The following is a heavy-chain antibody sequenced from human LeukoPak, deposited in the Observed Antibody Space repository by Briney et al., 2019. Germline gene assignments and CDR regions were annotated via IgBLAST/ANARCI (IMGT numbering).Heavy chain of an antibody. CDR2: IYTSGST. CDR1: GGSISSGSYY. D-gene: IGHD2-2*01. J-gene: IGHJ6*03. Sequence: SQTLSLTCTVSGGSISSGSYYWSWIRQPAGKGLEWIGRIYTSGSTNYNPSLKSRVTISVDTSKNQFSLKLSSVTAADTAVYYCARGQPYYYYYYMDAWGKGTTVTVSS. CDR3: ARGQPYYYYYYMDA. V-gene: IGHV4-61*02.